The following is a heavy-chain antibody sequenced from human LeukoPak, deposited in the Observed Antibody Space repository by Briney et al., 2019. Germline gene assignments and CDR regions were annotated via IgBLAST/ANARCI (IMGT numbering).Heavy chain of an antibody. D-gene: IGHD3-22*01. V-gene: IGHV4-39*01. CDR2: INYSGST. CDR1: GGSISISNYY. Sequence: PSETLSLTCTVSGGSISISNYYWAWMRQPPGKGLEWIGSINYSGSTYYNPSLMSRVTMSVDTSKNQFSLKVSSVTAADTAVYYCPSGVQWLFDYWGQGTLVTVSS. CDR3: PSGVQWLFDY. J-gene: IGHJ4*01.